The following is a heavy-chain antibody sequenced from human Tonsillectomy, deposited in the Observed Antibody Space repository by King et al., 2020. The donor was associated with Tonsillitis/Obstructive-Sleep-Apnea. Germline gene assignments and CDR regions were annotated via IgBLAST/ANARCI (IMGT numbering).Heavy chain of an antibody. CDR3: TTTYFSNY. D-gene: IGHD2/OR15-2a*01. Sequence: VQLVESGGGLVKPGESLRLSCAASGFTFSNAWMSWVRQAPGKGLEWVGRMKSKIDGGTRDYAAPVKGRFTISRDDSKNTLYGQMNSLKTEDTAVYYCTTTYFSNYWGQGTLVTVSS. CDR2: MKSKIDGGTR. CDR1: GFTFSNAW. V-gene: IGHV3-15*01. J-gene: IGHJ4*02.